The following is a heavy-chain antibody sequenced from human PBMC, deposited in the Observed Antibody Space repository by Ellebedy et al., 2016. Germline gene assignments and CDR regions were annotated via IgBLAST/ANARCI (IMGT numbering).Heavy chain of an antibody. CDR2: INPSGGT. J-gene: IGHJ4*02. CDR3: ARDWDATGDRSDFDL. V-gene: IGHV1-2*02. D-gene: IGHD7-27*01. CDR1: GFTLTDYY. Sequence: ASVKVSXXASGFTLTDYYMHWVRQAPGQGLEWMGWINPSGGTKYARRFQDRVTMTSDTSINTAYMEFSRLRFDDSAVYYCARDWDATGDRSDFDLWGQGTLVTVSS.